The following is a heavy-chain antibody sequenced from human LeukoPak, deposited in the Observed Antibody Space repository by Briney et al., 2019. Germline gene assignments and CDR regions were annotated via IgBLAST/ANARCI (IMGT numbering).Heavy chain of an antibody. Sequence: ASVKVSCKASGYTFTSYGISWVRQAPGQGLEWMGWISAYNGNTNYAQKLQGRVTMTTDTSTSTAYMELSSLRSEDTAVYYCAREGIAVAPGDAFDIWGQGTMVTVSS. J-gene: IGHJ3*02. CDR3: AREGIAVAPGDAFDI. V-gene: IGHV1-18*01. CDR1: GYTFTSYG. CDR2: ISAYNGNT. D-gene: IGHD6-19*01.